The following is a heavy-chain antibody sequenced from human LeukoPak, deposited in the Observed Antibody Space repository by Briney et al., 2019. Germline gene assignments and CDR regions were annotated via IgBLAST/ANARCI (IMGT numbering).Heavy chain of an antibody. CDR2: ISCDGSNK. V-gene: IGHV3-30-3*01. J-gene: IGHJ6*02. CDR1: GFTLSSYA. CDR3: AREEDSSGWYLYYYGMDV. D-gene: IGHD6-19*01. Sequence: GGSLRLSCAASGFTLSSYAMHWVRQAPGKGLEWVAVISCDGSNKYYADSVKGRFTISRDNSKNTLYLQMNSLRAEDTAVYYCAREEDSSGWYLYYYGMDVWGQGTTVTVSS.